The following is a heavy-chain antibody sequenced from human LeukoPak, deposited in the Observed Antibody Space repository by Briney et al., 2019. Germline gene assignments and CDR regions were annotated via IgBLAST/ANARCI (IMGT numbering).Heavy chain of an antibody. J-gene: IGHJ3*01. CDR1: GFTFSHYG. D-gene: IGHD3-16*01. Sequence: GGSLRLSCVTSGFTFSHYGMHWVRQFPGKGLEWVAAISFDAEGDYHVDSVKGRFTISRDNSKNTRYLQMNSLRVEDTAVYYCAKDGGNWYDSEGNYLMRSYMDVWGQGTMVTVSS. V-gene: IGHV3-30*18. CDR2: ISFDAEGD. CDR3: AKDGGNWYDSEGNYLMRSYMDV.